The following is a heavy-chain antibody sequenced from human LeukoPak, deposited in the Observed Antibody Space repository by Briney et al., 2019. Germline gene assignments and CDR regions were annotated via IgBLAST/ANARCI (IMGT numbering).Heavy chain of an antibody. CDR1: GFTFSRYW. D-gene: IGHD4-17*01. CDR2: INEDGSGK. Sequence: SGGPLRLFCAASGFTFSRYWMTCVRQAPGKGLEGVASINEDGSGKHYVDSVKGRFTISRDNAQKSVYLEMNSLRAEDTAVYYCARAVTSTEGYWGQGTLVTVSS. J-gene: IGHJ4*02. CDR3: ARAVTSTEGY. V-gene: IGHV3-7*03.